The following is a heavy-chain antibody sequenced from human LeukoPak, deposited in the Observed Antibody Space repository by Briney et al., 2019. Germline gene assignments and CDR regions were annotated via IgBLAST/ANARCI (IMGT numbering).Heavy chain of an antibody. D-gene: IGHD6-13*01. CDR3: AREGESSSWYSFDSSDI. J-gene: IGHJ3*02. CDR2: IYTSGST. Sequence: PSETLSLTCTVSGGSISSYYWSWIRQPAGKGLEWIGRIYTSGSTNYNPSLKSRVTMSVDTSKNQFSLKLSSVTAADPAMYYRAREGESSSWYSFDSSDICSQATMVTVSS. V-gene: IGHV4-4*07. CDR1: GGSISSYY.